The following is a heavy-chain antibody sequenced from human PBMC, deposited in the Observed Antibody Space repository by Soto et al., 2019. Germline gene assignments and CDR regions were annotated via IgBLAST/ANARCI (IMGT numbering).Heavy chain of an antibody. CDR1: GYTFTGYY. Sequence: GASVKVSCKASGYTFTGYYMHWVRQAPGQGLEWMGWINPNSGGTNYAQKFQGWVTMTRDTSISTAYMELSRLRSDDTAVYYCARAYYDSSGLDVWGKGTTVTVSS. V-gene: IGHV1-2*04. J-gene: IGHJ6*04. CDR2: INPNSGGT. CDR3: ARAYYDSSGLDV. D-gene: IGHD3-22*01.